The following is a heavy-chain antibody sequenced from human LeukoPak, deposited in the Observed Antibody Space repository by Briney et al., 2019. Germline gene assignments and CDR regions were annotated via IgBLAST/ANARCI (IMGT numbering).Heavy chain of an antibody. J-gene: IGHJ4*02. CDR1: GGSISSYY. CDR2: IYTSGST. CDR3: ARVSYYGSGSRRHCFDY. Sequence: SEALSLTCTVSGGSISSYYWSWIRQPAGKGLEWIGRIYTSGSTNYNPSLKSRVTMSVDTSKNQFSLKLSSVTAADTAVYYCARVSYYGSGSRRHCFDYWGQGTLVTVSS. D-gene: IGHD3-10*01. V-gene: IGHV4-4*07.